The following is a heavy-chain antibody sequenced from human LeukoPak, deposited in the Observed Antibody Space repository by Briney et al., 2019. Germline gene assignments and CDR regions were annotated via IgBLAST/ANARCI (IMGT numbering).Heavy chain of an antibody. CDR1: GYTFTSYA. D-gene: IGHD5-18*01. J-gene: IGHJ6*03. V-gene: IGHV7-4-1*02. CDR2: INTNTGNP. CDR3: AIPLVDTGMVTAYYYYYMDV. Sequence: ASVKVSCKASGYTFTSYAMNWVRQAPGQGLEWRGWINTNTGNPTYAQGFTGRFVFSLDTSVSTAYLQISSLKAEDTAVYYCAIPLVDTGMVTAYYYYYMDVWGKGTTVTVSS.